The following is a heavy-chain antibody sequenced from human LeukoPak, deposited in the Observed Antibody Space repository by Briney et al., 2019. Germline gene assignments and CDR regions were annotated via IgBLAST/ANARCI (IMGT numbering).Heavy chain of an antibody. CDR3: SKDPTGDYVGAFDM. V-gene: IGHV3-23*01. CDR2: ITGSGRGT. D-gene: IGHD4-17*01. CDR1: GLTFSNYA. Sequence: QTGGSLRLSCTASGLTFSNYATTWVRQAPGKGLEWVSSITGSGRGTYYADSVKGRFSVSRDNSQNTVFLHMNSLRADDTALYYCSKDPTGDYVGAFDMWGPGTMVTVSS. J-gene: IGHJ3*02.